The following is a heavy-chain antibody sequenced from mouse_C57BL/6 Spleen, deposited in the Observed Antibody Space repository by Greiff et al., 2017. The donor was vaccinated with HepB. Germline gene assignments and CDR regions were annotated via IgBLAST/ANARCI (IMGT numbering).Heavy chain of an antibody. CDR3: ARGGTGYAMDY. D-gene: IGHD2-14*01. CDR1: GYSITSGYY. V-gene: IGHV3-6*01. CDR2: ISYDGSN. Sequence: EVKLMESGPGLVKPSQSLSLTCSVTGYSITSGYYWNWIRQFPGNKLEWMGYISYDGSNNYNPSLKNRISITRDTSKNQFFLKLNSVTTEDTATYYCARGGTGYAMDYWGQGTSVTVSS. J-gene: IGHJ4*01.